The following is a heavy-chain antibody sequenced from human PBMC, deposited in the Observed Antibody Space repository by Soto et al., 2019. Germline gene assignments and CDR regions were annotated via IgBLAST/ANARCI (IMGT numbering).Heavy chain of an antibody. D-gene: IGHD3-3*01. CDR3: TTVYLYDFWSGYRGYFDY. Sequence: GGSLRLSCAASGFTFSNAWMSWVRQAPGKGLEWVGRIRSKTDGGTTDYAAPVKGRFTISRDDSKNTLYLQMNSLKTEVTAVFYCTTVYLYDFWSGYRGYFDYWGQGTLVTVSS. CDR1: GFTFSNAW. V-gene: IGHV3-15*01. CDR2: IRSKTDGGTT. J-gene: IGHJ4*02.